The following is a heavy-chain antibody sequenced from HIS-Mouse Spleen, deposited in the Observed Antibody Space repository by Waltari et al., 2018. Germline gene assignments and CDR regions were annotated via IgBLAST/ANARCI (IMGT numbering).Heavy chain of an antibody. Sequence: QLQLQESGPGLVKPSETLSLTCTVSGGSISSSSYYWGWIRQPPGKGLEWIGSIYYSGSTSYNPSLKSRVTISVDTSKTQFSLKLGSVTAAETAVYYCAREIPYSSSWYDWYFDLWGRGTLVTVSS. J-gene: IGHJ2*01. CDR3: AREIPYSSSWYDWYFDL. V-gene: IGHV4-39*07. D-gene: IGHD6-13*01. CDR2: IYYSGST. CDR1: GGSISSSSYY.